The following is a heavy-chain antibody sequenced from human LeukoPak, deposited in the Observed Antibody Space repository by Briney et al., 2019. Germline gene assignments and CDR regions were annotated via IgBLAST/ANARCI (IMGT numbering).Heavy chain of an antibody. V-gene: IGHV4-4*07. Sequence: SETPSLTCTVSGGSINGYFCTWLRQSAGAGLECIGRIHTSGTTYYNPSFKSRVSMSVDTSNNKFTLRLNSVSAADTAVYYCARDPGGHGRYFDYWGQGALVTVSS. CDR3: ARDPGGHGRYFDY. CDR2: IHTSGTT. J-gene: IGHJ4*02. D-gene: IGHD1-14*01. CDR1: GGSINGYF.